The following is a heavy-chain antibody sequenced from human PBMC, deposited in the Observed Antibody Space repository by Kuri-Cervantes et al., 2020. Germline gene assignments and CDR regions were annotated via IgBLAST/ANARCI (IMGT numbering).Heavy chain of an antibody. J-gene: IGHJ6*03. CDR1: GFTSSSYA. V-gene: IGHV3-23*01. D-gene: IGHD3-3*01. Sequence: LSLTCAASGFTSSSYAMSWVRQAPGKGLEWVSAISGSGGSTYYADSVKGRFTISRDNSKNTLYLQMNSLRAEDTAVYYCARRYYDFWSGYHLYYYYYMDVWGKGTTVTVSS. CDR2: ISGSGGST. CDR3: ARRYYDFWSGYHLYYYYYMDV.